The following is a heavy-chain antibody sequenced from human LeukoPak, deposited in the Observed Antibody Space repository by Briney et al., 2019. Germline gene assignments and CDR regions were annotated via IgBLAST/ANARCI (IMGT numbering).Heavy chain of an antibody. Sequence: PGRSLRLSCAASGFIFKMYALHWVRQAPGKGLEWVAVISHDGSNTFYGDSVKGRFTISRDNSKNTLNLQMDSLRVDDTAAYYCEAVAVSGGGYWGQGTLVTVSS. J-gene: IGHJ4*02. CDR1: GFIFKMYA. D-gene: IGHD6-19*01. CDR2: ISHDGSNT. CDR3: EAVAVSGGGY. V-gene: IGHV3-30*04.